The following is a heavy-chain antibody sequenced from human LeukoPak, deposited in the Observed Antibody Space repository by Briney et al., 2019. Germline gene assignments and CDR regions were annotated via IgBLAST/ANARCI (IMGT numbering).Heavy chain of an antibody. CDR3: ARRRVEYYYDSSGYYPFDY. Sequence: GASVKVSCKASEGTFSSYAISWVRQAPGQGLEWMGGIIPIFGTANYAQKFQGRVTITADESTSTAYMELSSLRSEDTAVYYCARRRVEYYYDSSGYYPFDYWGQGTLVTVSS. D-gene: IGHD3-22*01. CDR1: EGTFSSYA. V-gene: IGHV1-69*13. CDR2: IIPIFGTA. J-gene: IGHJ4*02.